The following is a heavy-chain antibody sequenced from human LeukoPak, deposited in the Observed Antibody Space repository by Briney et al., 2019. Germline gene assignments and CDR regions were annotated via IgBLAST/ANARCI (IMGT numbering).Heavy chain of an antibody. CDR3: AKDLAGSGSYSFDY. V-gene: IGHV3-23*01. J-gene: IGHJ4*02. D-gene: IGHD1-26*01. CDR1: GFTFSNYA. Sequence: PGGSLRLSCAASGFTFSNYAMNWVRQAPGRGLEWVSAISGSGGSTYYADSVKGRFTISRDNSKNTLYLQMNSVRAEDTAVYYCAKDLAGSGSYSFDYWGQGTLVTVSS. CDR2: ISGSGGST.